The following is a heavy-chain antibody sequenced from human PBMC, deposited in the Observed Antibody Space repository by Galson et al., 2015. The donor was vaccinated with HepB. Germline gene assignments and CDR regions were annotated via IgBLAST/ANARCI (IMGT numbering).Heavy chain of an antibody. V-gene: IGHV3-30-3*01. CDR3: ARGESGWSYFDL. D-gene: IGHD3-3*01. J-gene: IGHJ3*01. CDR1: GFTFSSYG. Sequence: SLRLSCAASGFTFSSYGMHWVRQAPGKGLEWVAVISYDGSNKYYADSVKGRFTISRDNSKNTLYLQMNSLRAEDTAVYYCARGESGWSYFDLWGQGTMVTVSS. CDR2: ISYDGSNK.